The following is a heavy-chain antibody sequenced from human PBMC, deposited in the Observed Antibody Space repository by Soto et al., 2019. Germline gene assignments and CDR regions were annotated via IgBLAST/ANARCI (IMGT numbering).Heavy chain of an antibody. D-gene: IGHD2-15*01. Sequence: QVQLVQSGAEVKKPGSSVKVSCKASGGTFSSYTISWVRQAPGQGLEWMGRIIPILGIANYAQKFRGRVTITADKSTSTAYMELSSLRSEDTAVYYCASSPAMGYCSGGSCYVDYWGQGTLVTVSS. J-gene: IGHJ4*02. CDR2: IIPILGIA. V-gene: IGHV1-69*02. CDR1: GGTFSSYT. CDR3: ASSPAMGYCSGGSCYVDY.